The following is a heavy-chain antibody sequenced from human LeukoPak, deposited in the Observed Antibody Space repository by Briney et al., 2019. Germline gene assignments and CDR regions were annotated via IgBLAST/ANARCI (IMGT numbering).Heavy chain of an antibody. V-gene: IGHV3-15*01. CDR3: ARYRAAAYFDY. CDR2: IKSKTDGGTT. CDR1: GFTFSSYA. Sequence: GGSLRLSCAASGFTFSSYAMSWVRQAPGKGLEWVGRIKSKTDGGTTDYAAPVKGRFTISRDDSKNTLYLQMNSLKTEDTAVYYCARYRAAAYFDYWGQGTLVTVSS. D-gene: IGHD6-13*01. J-gene: IGHJ4*02.